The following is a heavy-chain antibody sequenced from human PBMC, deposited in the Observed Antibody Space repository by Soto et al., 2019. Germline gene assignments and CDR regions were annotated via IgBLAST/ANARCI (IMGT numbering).Heavy chain of an antibody. CDR1: GGTFSNYG. CDR3: AREQHDPYDASGYYFNWFDP. V-gene: IGHV1-69*13. Sequence: ASVKVSCKASGGTFSNYGINWVRQAPGQGLEWMGGVIPLFGAANYAQKFQGRVTITADASTSMVYMQLSSLRSEDTAVYYCAREQHDPYDASGYYFNWFDPWGQGTLVTVSS. D-gene: IGHD3-22*01. J-gene: IGHJ5*02. CDR2: VIPLFGAA.